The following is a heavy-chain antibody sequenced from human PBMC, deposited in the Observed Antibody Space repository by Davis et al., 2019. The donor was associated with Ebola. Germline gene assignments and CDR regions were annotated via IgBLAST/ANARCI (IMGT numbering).Heavy chain of an antibody. CDR2: INWNGGST. J-gene: IGHJ4*02. D-gene: IGHD1-1*01. CDR3: VRRGWNWNRDPFDY. Sequence: GESLKISCTASGFTFGDYAMSWFRQAPGKGLEWVSGINWNGGSTGYADSVKRRFTISRDNAKSSMYLQMNSLRAEDTALYDCVRRGWNWNRDPFDYWGQGTLVTVSS. CDR1: GFTFGDYA. V-gene: IGHV3-20*01.